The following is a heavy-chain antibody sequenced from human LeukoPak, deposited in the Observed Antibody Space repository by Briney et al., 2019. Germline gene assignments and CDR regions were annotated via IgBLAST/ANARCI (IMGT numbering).Heavy chain of an antibody. CDR2: ISSSSSYI. CDR3: ARDRTGNPPDY. Sequence: PGGSLRLSCAASGFSFSSYSMNWVRQAPGKGLEWVSSISSSSSYIYYADSVKGRFTISRDNAKNSLYLQMNSLRAEDTAVYYCARDRTGNPPDYWGQGTLVTVSS. V-gene: IGHV3-21*01. D-gene: IGHD1-14*01. J-gene: IGHJ4*02. CDR1: GFSFSSYS.